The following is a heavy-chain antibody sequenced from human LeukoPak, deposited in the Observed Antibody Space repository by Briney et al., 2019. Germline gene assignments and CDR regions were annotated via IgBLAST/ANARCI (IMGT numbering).Heavy chain of an antibody. Sequence: PGGSLRLSCAASGFTFDDYAMHWVRQAPGKGLEWVSGIDWNSGSIGYADSVKGRFTISRDNAKNSLYLQMNSLRAEDTALYYCAKGGTYYYDNSGYSNIDYWGQGTLVTVSS. J-gene: IGHJ4*02. D-gene: IGHD3-22*01. CDR3: AKGGTYYYDNSGYSNIDY. CDR2: IDWNSGSI. CDR1: GFTFDDYA. V-gene: IGHV3-9*01.